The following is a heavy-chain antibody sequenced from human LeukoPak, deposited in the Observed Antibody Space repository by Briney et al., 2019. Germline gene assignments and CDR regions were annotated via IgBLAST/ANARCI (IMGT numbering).Heavy chain of an antibody. CDR3: ARWLGKGFDM. Sequence: TSSETPSLTCSVSGSSINTNSYWAWIRQTPGTGLEWIGSSHHGGNTYYHPSLKSRVTISIDMSKNQFSLELYSVTAADTAVYYCARWLGKGFDMWGQGTVVTVSS. CDR1: GSSINTNSY. J-gene: IGHJ3*02. V-gene: IGHV4-38-2*01. D-gene: IGHD3-22*01. CDR2: SHHGGNT.